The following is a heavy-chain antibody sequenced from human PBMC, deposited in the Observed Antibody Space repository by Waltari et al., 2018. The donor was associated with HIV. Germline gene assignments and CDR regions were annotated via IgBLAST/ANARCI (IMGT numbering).Heavy chain of an antibody. Sequence: EVQLVESGGGLVQPGGSLRLSCAGSGFTFSNYEMTWVRQAPGKGLEWILYFSAGGTKYYADSVKCRFSISRDNAKNSLYLQMNSLRAEDTAVYYCAKAVGDTSGRYWGGDVWGQGTTVTVSS. J-gene: IGHJ6*02. CDR3: AKAVGDTSGRYWGGDV. CDR2: FSAGGTK. V-gene: IGHV3-48*03. CDR1: GFTFSNYE. D-gene: IGHD6-19*01.